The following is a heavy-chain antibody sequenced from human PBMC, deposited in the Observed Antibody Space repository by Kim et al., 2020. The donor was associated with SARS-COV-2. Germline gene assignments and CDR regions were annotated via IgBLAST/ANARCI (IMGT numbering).Heavy chain of an antibody. J-gene: IGHJ4*02. D-gene: IGHD1-1*01. Sequence: SVKGRCTITRDNSKNTLYLQMGSLRAEDMAVYYCARGEREQLDRPHRLGYWGQGTLVTVSS. CDR3: ARGEREQLDRPHRLGY. V-gene: IGHV3-64*01.